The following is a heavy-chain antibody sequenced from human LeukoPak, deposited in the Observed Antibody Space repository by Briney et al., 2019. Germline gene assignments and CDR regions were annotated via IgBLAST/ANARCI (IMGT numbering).Heavy chain of an antibody. D-gene: IGHD5-18*01. CDR2: INPDSGGA. CDR1: GYTFTGYY. V-gene: IGHV1-2*02. Sequence: GASVKVSCKASGYTFTGYYMHWMRQAPGQGLEWMGWINPDSGGANYAQKFQGRVTVTSDTSISTAYMELSRLRADDTAVYYCARDQGYSYGQSDAFDIWGQGTMVTVSS. J-gene: IGHJ3*02. CDR3: ARDQGYSYGQSDAFDI.